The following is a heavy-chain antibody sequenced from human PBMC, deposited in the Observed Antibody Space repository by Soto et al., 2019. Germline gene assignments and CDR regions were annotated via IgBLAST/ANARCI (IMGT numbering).Heavy chain of an antibody. CDR2: INHSGST. CDR3: ARALYGSGSYYNVYYYYYMDV. V-gene: IGHV4-34*01. Sequence: SETLSLTCAVYGGSFSGYYWSWIRQPPGKGLEWIGEINHSGSTNYNPSLKSRVTISVDTSKNQFSLKLSSVTAADTAVYYCARALYGSGSYYNVYYYYYMDVWGKGTTVTVSS. J-gene: IGHJ6*03. D-gene: IGHD3-10*01. CDR1: GGSFSGYY.